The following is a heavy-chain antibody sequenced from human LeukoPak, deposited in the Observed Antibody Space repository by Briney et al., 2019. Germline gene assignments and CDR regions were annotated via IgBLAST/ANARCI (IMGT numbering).Heavy chain of an antibody. V-gene: IGHV3-23*01. CDR3: AKRGQQRGFDY. D-gene: IGHD6-13*01. CDR1: GFTFSSYT. J-gene: IGHJ4*02. Sequence: GGSLRLSCAASGFTFSSYTMNWVRQAPGKGLEWVSAISGSGGSTYYADSVKGRFTISRDNSKNTLYLQMNSLRAEDTAVYYCAKRGQQRGFDYWGQGTLVTVSS. CDR2: ISGSGGST.